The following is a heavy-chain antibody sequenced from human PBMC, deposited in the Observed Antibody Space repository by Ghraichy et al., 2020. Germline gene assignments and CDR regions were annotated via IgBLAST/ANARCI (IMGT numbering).Heavy chain of an antibody. Sequence: GGSLRLSCAASGFTFSDFWMHWVRQAPGKGLLWVSRINGDGSDTTYADSVKGRFTIFRDNAKNTLYLQMNSLRAEDTAVYFCARSLIAGTALLFDPWGQGTLVTVSS. CDR1: GFTFSDFW. CDR3: ARSLIAGTALLFDP. D-gene: IGHD6-13*01. V-gene: IGHV3-74*01. J-gene: IGHJ5*02. CDR2: INGDGSDT.